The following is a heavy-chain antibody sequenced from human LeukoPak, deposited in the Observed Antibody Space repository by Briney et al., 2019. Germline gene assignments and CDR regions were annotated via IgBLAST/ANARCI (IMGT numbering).Heavy chain of an antibody. CDR1: GYTFTGYY. CDR2: INPNSGGT. CDR3: ARAVLVRSPFDN. D-gene: IGHD3-3*01. Sequence: GASVKVSCKASGYTFTGYYMHWVRQAPGQGLEWMGWINPNSGGTNYAQKFQGRVTMTRDTSISTAYMELSRLRSDDSAVYYCARAVLVRSPFDNWGQGTLVTVSS. J-gene: IGHJ4*02. V-gene: IGHV1-2*02.